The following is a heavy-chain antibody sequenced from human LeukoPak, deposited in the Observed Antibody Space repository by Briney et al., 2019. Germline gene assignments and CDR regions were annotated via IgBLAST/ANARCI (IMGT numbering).Heavy chain of an antibody. J-gene: IGHJ4*02. CDR3: ARFTIFGVVIGFDY. CDR2: IYTSGST. D-gene: IGHD3-3*01. V-gene: IGHV4-61*02. Sequence: SQTLSLTCTVSGGSISSGSYSWSWIRQPAGKGLEWIGRIYTSGSTNYNPSLKSRVTISVDTSKNQFSLKLSSVTAADTAVYYCARFTIFGVVIGFDYWGQGTLVTVSS. CDR1: GGSISSGSYS.